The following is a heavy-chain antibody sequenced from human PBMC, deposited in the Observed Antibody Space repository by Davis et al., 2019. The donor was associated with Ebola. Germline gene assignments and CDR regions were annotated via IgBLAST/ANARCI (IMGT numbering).Heavy chain of an antibody. D-gene: IGHD6-13*01. V-gene: IGHV3-23*01. CDR1: GFTFGSYA. CDR3: AKALNALYQQLVRSDYYYYYMDV. Sequence: PGGSLRLSCAAFGFTFGSYAMSWVRQAPGKGLEWVSAISGSGGSTYYADSVKGRFTISRDNSKNTLYLQMNSLRAEDTAVYYCAKALNALYQQLVRSDYYYYYMDVWGKGTTVTVSS. J-gene: IGHJ6*03. CDR2: ISGSGGST.